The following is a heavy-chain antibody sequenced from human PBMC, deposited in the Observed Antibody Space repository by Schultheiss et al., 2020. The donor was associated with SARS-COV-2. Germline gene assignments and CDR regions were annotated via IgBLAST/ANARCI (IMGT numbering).Heavy chain of an antibody. CDR1: GFTFSSYG. V-gene: IGHV3-33*06. CDR3: AKDLSSGGVVVPAAISHYYYGMDV. Sequence: GESLKISCAASGFTFSSYGMHWVRQAPGKGLEWVAVIWYDGSNKYYADSVKGRFTISRDNSKNTLYLQMNSLRAEDTAVYYCAKDLSSGGVVVPAAISHYYYGMDVWGPGTTVTVSS. CDR2: IWYDGSNK. J-gene: IGHJ6*02. D-gene: IGHD2-2*02.